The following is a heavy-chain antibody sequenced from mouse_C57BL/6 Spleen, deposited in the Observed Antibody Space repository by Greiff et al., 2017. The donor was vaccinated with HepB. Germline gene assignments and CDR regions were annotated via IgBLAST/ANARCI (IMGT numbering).Heavy chain of an antibody. CDR2: ISSGGDYI. V-gene: IGHV5-9-1*02. D-gene: IGHD2-2*01. J-gene: IGHJ4*01. Sequence: EVKLVESGEGLVKPGGSLKLSRAASGFTFSSYAMSWVRQTPEKRLEWVAYISSGGDYIYYADTVKGRFTISRDNARNTLYLQMSSLKSEDTAMYYCTRDYYGYPYYYAMDYWGQGTSVTVSS. CDR3: TRDYYGYPYYYAMDY. CDR1: GFTFSSYA.